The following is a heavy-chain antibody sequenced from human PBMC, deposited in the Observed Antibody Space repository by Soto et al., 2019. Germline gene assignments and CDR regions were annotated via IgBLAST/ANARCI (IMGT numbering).Heavy chain of an antibody. V-gene: IGHV3-23*01. J-gene: IGHJ6*02. Sequence: GGSLRLSCVASGFTFRNHGMSWVRQAPGKGLEWVSAISGSGGSTYYADSVKGRFTISRDNSKNTLYLQMNSLRAEDTAVYYCAKVPSPGKWELRGGMDVWGQGTTVTVSS. CDR2: ISGSGGST. D-gene: IGHD1-26*01. CDR1: GFTFRNHG. CDR3: AKVPSPGKWELRGGMDV.